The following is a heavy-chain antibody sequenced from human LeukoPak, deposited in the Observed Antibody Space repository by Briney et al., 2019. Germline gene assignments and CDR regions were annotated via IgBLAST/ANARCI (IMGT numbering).Heavy chain of an antibody. CDR3: ARVGSYYDSDY. Sequence: PGGSLRLSCAVSGFTFSTYWMTWVRQAPGKGLEWVANINQDGSEKYSVDSVKGRFTISRDNAQNSLYLQMSSLRAEDTAVYYCARVGSYYDSDYWGQGTLVTVSS. V-gene: IGHV3-7*01. CDR2: INQDGSEK. CDR1: GFTFSTYW. D-gene: IGHD3-22*01. J-gene: IGHJ4*02.